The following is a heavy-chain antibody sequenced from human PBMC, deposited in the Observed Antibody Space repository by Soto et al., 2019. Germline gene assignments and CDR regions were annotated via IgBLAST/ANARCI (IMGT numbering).Heavy chain of an antibody. V-gene: IGHV3-7*01. J-gene: IGHJ4*02. CDR1: GFTLSSYW. Sequence: EVQLVESGGGLVQPGGSLRLSCAASGFTLSSYWMNWVRLATGKGLEWVANIKQDGRQKNYVDSVKGRFTISRDNAKNSLYLQMSSLRAADTAVYYCMTSVTTHDYWGQGTLVTVSS. D-gene: IGHD4-17*01. CDR2: IKQDGRQK. CDR3: MTSVTTHDY.